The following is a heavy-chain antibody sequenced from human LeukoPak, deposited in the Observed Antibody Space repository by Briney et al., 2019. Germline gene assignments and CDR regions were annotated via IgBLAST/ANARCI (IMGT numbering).Heavy chain of an antibody. J-gene: IGHJ4*02. CDR1: GGSFSGYY. V-gene: IGHV4-34*01. CDR3: ARGNLHSSGWANSQIDY. Sequence: SETLSLTCAVYGGSFSGYYWTWIRQPPGKGLEWIGEINHSGSTNYNPSLKSRVTISVDTSKNQFSLKLSSVTAADTAVYYCARGNLHSSGWANSQIDYWGQGTLVTVSS. D-gene: IGHD6-19*01. CDR2: INHSGST.